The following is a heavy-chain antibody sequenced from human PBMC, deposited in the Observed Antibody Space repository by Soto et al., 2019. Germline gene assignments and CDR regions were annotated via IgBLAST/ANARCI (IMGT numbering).Heavy chain of an antibody. CDR3: GKGSIDYSAWVDT. D-gene: IGHD1-26*01. Sequence: EVQLLESGGGLVQPGGSLRLSCAASGFSFSSYAMVWVRQAPGKGLEWVSVISARGGSLYFADSVKGRFTISRDNSKNVLSLEMNSLRAEDAATYFCGKGSIDYSAWVDTWGQGTLVVVSS. J-gene: IGHJ5*02. CDR2: ISARGGSL. CDR1: GFSFSSYA. V-gene: IGHV3-23*01.